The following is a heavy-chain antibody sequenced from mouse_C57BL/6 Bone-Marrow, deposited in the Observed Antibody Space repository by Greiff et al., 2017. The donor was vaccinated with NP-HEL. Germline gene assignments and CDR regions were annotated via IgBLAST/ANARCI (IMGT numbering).Heavy chain of an antibody. CDR2: ISNGGGST. Sequence: EVKLMESGGGLVQPGGSLKLSCAASGFTFSDYYMYWVRQTPEKRLEWVAYISNGGGSTYYPDTVKGRFTISRDNAKNPLYLQMSRLKSEDTAMYYCASPQGYAMDYWGQGTSVTVSS. CDR3: ASPQGYAMDY. V-gene: IGHV5-12*01. CDR1: GFTFSDYY. D-gene: IGHD3-2*02. J-gene: IGHJ4*01.